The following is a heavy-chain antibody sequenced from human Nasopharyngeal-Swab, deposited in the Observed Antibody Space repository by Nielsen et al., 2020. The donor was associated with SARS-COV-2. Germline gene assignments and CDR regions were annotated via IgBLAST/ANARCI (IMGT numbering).Heavy chain of an antibody. CDR2: IRWDGLTI. D-gene: IGHD3-3*01. CDR1: GFTFDDYG. Sequence: GGSLRLSCAASGFTFDDYGMHWVRQAPGKGLEWAPGIRWDGLTIGYADSVKGRFTISRDNAKNSLYLQMNSLRVEDMAFYYCAKATNARYDFWSGSFDYWGQGTLVTVSS. J-gene: IGHJ4*02. CDR3: AKATNARYDFWSGSFDY. V-gene: IGHV3-9*03.